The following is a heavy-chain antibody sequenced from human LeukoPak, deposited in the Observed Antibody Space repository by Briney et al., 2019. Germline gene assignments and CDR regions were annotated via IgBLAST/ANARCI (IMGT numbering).Heavy chain of an antibody. CDR1: GYTFTSYG. CDR3: ARDKQLDWAHYYYYYMDV. CDR2: ISAYNGNT. Sequence: ASVKVSCKASGYTFTSYGISWVRQAPGQGLEWMGWISAYNGNTNYAQKLQGRVTMTTDTSTSTAYMELRSLGSDDTAVYYCARDKQLDWAHYYYYYMDVWGKGTTVTVSS. D-gene: IGHD1-1*01. J-gene: IGHJ6*03. V-gene: IGHV1-18*01.